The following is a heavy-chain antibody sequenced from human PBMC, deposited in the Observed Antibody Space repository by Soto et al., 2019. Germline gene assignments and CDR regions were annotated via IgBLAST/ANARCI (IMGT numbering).Heavy chain of an antibody. V-gene: IGHV3-21*01. CDR1: GFNFNSYT. CDR3: ERDCSGGSCYHGMDV. CDR2: ISSSGYI. Sequence: EVQLVESGGGLVKPGGSLRLPCAASGFNFNSYTINWVRHAPGKRLEWLSSISSSGYIFSTDSVRGRFTISRDNAKNSVYLQINSLRAEDTAVYFCERDCSGGSCYHGMDVWGQGTTVTVSS. D-gene: IGHD2-15*01. J-gene: IGHJ6*02.